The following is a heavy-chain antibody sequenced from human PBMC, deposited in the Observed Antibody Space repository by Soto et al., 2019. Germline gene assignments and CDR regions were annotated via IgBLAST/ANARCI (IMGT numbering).Heavy chain of an antibody. CDR3: SRDHKGGYFYYGMDV. Sequence: GGSLRLSCAASGFTFSSYEMNWVRQAPGKGLEWVSYISSSGSTIYYADSVKGRFTISRDKAKNTLYLQMNRLRAEDTAVYYCSRDHKGGYFYYGMDVWGQGTTVTVSS. CDR2: ISSSGSTI. CDR1: GFTFSSYE. J-gene: IGHJ6*02. V-gene: IGHV3-48*03. D-gene: IGHD3-22*01.